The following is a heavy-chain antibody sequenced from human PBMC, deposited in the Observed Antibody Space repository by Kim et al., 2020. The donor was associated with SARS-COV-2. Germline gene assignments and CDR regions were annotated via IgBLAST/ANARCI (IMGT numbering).Heavy chain of an antibody. V-gene: IGHV1-2*05. Sequence: NYAQKFKGRVTMPRYPSISTAYMELSRLRSDDTVVYYCARGVLEDYYGMDVWGQGTTVTVSS. D-gene: IGHD3-16*01. J-gene: IGHJ6*02. CDR3: ARGVLEDYYGMDV.